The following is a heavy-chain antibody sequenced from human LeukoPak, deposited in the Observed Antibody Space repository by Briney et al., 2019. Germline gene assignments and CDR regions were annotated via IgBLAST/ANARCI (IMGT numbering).Heavy chain of an antibody. CDR3: VKHGPGGRGYMDV. CDR1: DGSISSHY. D-gene: IGHD1-1*01. V-gene: IGHV4-59*11. CDR2: IFYSGST. Sequence: PSETLPLTCTVSDGSISSHYWSWVRLSPAKGLEWIGYIFYSGSTDYSPSLTSRVTISIDTSKRYLSLNLSSVTAADTAVYYCVKHGPGGRGYMDVWGVGTTVTVSS. J-gene: IGHJ6*03.